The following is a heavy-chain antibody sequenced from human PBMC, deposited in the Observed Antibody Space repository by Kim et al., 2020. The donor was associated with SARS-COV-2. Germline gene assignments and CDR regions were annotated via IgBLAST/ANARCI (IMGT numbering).Heavy chain of an antibody. V-gene: IGHV3-72*01. D-gene: IGHD1-26*01. Sequence: TTQYTEAVKGRFTSSRDDSTHSLSLQMTSLRAEGPAVYYCARSREATVDYWGQGTLVTVSS. CDR2: TT. CDR3: ARSREATVDY. J-gene: IGHJ4*02.